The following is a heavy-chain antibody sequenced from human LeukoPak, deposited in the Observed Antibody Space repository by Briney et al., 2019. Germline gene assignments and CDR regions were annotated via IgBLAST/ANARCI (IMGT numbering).Heavy chain of an antibody. J-gene: IGHJ4*02. CDR2: ISVRSNYI. CDR3: VRLRRNSDTSGFYYYYDY. CDR1: GYTFSSYS. D-gene: IGHD3-22*01. Sequence: GESLRLSCAASGYTFSSYSINWVRQAPGKGLEWVSSISVRSNYIYYADSVRGRFSISRDDARDSLYLQMNSLRAEDTAVYYCVRLRRNSDTSGFYYYYDYWGQGTLVTVSS. V-gene: IGHV3-21*01.